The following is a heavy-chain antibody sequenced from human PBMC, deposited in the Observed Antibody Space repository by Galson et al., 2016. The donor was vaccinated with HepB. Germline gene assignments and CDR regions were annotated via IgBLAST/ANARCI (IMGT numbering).Heavy chain of an antibody. CDR2: INHSGIT. Sequence: SETLSLTCGVYGGSFSDYSWTWIRQSPGKGLEWIGEINHSGITNYNPSLESRVTLSVDTSKNQFSLMLTSVTAADTAVYFCARKWRSGTYYTFFFDFWDEGTLVTVSS. D-gene: IGHD3-10*01. V-gene: IGHV4-34*01. CDR1: GGSFSDYS. J-gene: IGHJ4*02. CDR3: ARKWRSGTYYTFFFDF.